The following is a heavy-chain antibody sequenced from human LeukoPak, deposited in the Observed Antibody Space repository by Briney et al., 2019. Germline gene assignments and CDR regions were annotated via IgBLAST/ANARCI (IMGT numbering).Heavy chain of an antibody. D-gene: IGHD6-13*01. V-gene: IGHV3-43*01. CDR3: AKGGPAAGYMDV. CDR1: GGSISSYY. J-gene: IGHJ6*03. CDR2: ITWDGGST. Sequence: PSETLSLTCTVSGGSISSYYWSWIRQPPGKGLEWVSLITWDGGSTYYADSVKGRFTISRDNSKNSLYLQMNSLRTEDTALYYCAKGGPAAGYMDVWGKGTTVTVSS.